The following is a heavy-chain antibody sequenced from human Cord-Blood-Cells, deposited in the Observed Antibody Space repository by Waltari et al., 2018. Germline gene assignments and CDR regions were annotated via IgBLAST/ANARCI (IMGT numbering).Heavy chain of an antibody. D-gene: IGHD2-15*01. J-gene: IGHJ4*02. CDR2: INHSGST. Sequence: QVQLQQWGAGLLKPSETLSLTCAVYGGSFSGYYWSWIRQPPGKGLEWIGEINHSGSTNYNPSLKSRVTISVDTSKNQFSLKLRSVTAADTAVYYCARTGDPNMVARRAIHYWGQGTLVTVSS. V-gene: IGHV4-34*01. CDR3: ARTGDPNMVARRAIHY. CDR1: GGSFSGYY.